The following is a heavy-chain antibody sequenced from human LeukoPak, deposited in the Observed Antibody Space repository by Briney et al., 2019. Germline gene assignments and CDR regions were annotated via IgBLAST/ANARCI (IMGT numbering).Heavy chain of an antibody. Sequence: PGGSLRLSCPASGFTFSSHAMSWVRQAPGKGLEWVAFVRYDETTKFYADSVKGRFTISRDNSKTTLYLQMNSLRAEDTAVYYCAKDVPTAYFDYWGQGTLVTVSS. CDR2: VRYDETTK. CDR1: GFTFSSHA. D-gene: IGHD2-2*01. V-gene: IGHV3-30*02. CDR3: AKDVPTAYFDY. J-gene: IGHJ4*02.